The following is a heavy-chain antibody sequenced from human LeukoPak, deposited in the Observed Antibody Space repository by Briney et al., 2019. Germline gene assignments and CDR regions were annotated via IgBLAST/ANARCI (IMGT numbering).Heavy chain of an antibody. V-gene: IGHV1-69*13. J-gene: IGHJ6*03. D-gene: IGHD4-17*01. Sequence: ASVKVSCKASGGTFSSYAISWVRQAPGQGLEWMGGIIPIFGTANYAQKFQGRVTITADESTSTAYMELSSLRSEDTAVYYCARGYGDYPQAPYYYYYMDVWGKGTTVTVSS. CDR1: GGTFSSYA. CDR3: ARGYGDYPQAPYYYYYMDV. CDR2: IIPIFGTA.